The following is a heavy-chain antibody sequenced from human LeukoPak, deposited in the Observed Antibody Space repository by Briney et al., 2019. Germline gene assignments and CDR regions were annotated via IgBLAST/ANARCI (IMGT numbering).Heavy chain of an antibody. CDR1: GFTFSSYS. J-gene: IGHJ4*02. D-gene: IGHD3-9*01. CDR2: ISSSSSYI. CDR3: AKGAHYIRYFDWPTLDY. Sequence: GGSLRLSCAASGFTFSSYSMNWVRQAPGKGLEWVSSISSSSSYIYYADSVKGRFTISRDNAKNTLYLQMNSLRAEDTAVYYCAKGAHYIRYFDWPTLDYWGQGTLVTVSS. V-gene: IGHV3-21*01.